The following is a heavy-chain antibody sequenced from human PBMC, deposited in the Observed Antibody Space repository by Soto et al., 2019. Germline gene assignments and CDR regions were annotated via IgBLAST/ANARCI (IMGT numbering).Heavy chain of an antibody. CDR1: GFTFSSYA. J-gene: IGHJ4*02. Sequence: QVQLVESGGGVVQPGRSLRLSCAASGFTFSSYAMHWVRQAPGKGLEWVAVISYDGSNKYYADSVKGRFTICRDNSKNTLYLQMNSLRAEDTAVYYCARDRQLERHEPDYWGQGTLVTVFS. V-gene: IGHV3-30-3*01. CDR3: ARDRQLERHEPDY. D-gene: IGHD1-1*01. CDR2: ISYDGSNK.